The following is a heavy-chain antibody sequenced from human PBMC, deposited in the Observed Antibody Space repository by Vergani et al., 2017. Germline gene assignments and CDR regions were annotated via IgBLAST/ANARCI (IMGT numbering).Heavy chain of an antibody. Sequence: EVQLVESGGGLVQPGGSLTLSCAASGFTVSTDYFSWVRQAPGKGLEWVSILYRGAFTSYTDSVKGRFTISRDNAKNMMYLQLNSLRDEDTAVYYCARDGRIDAEGTELDYWGQGTLVTVSS. CDR3: ARDGRIDAEGTELDY. CDR2: LYRGAFT. CDR1: GFTVSTDY. J-gene: IGHJ4*02. D-gene: IGHD1-14*01. V-gene: IGHV3-66*01.